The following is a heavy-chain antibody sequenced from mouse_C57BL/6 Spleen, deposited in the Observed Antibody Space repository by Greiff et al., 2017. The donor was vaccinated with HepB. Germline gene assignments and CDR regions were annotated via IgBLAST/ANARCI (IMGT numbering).Heavy chain of an antibody. Sequence: VQLQQPGAELVKPGASVKLSCKASGYTFTSYWMHWVKQRPGQGLEWIGMIHPNSGSTNYNEKFKSKATLTVDKSSSTAYMQLSSLTSEDSAVYYCARSWVGDYYAMDYWGQGTSVTVSS. CDR1: GYTFTSYW. CDR2: IHPNSGST. CDR3: ARSWVGDYYAMDY. V-gene: IGHV1-64*01. J-gene: IGHJ4*01. D-gene: IGHD3-1*01.